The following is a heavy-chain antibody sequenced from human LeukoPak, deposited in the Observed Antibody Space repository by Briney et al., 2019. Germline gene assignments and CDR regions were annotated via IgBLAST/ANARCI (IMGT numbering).Heavy chain of an antibody. J-gene: IGHJ3*01. CDR1: GGTFSSYG. D-gene: IGHD3-10*01. Sequence: GASVKVSCKAYGGTFSSYGINWVRQAPGQRLQWMGGIIPMAGTPNYAQKFQGRVTITADESTRTAYMELSRLRSEDTAVYYCARAPEGGIYGSGVREVWGQGTVVTVSS. V-gene: IGHV1-69*13. CDR3: ARAPEGGIYGSGVREV. CDR2: IIPMAGTP.